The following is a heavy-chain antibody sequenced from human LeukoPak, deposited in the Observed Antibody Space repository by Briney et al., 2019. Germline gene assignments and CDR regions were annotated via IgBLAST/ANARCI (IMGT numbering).Heavy chain of an antibody. Sequence: SSQTLSLTCTFSGGSISGYYWTWIRQPPGKGLEWIGYIYYSGTTNYNPALESRVTISIDTSRNQFSLRLSSVTAADTAVYHCASENYGSGSLNYRGQGTLVTVSS. CDR3: ASENYGSGSLNY. D-gene: IGHD3-10*01. V-gene: IGHV4-59*08. J-gene: IGHJ4*02. CDR2: IYYSGTT. CDR1: GGSISGYY.